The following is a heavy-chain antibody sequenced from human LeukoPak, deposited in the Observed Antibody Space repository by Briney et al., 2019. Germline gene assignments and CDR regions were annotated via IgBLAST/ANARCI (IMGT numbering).Heavy chain of an antibody. CDR3: AKGAPGGIWPSRQIYFQH. D-gene: IGHD3-16*01. CDR1: GFTFSNYA. V-gene: IGHV3-23*01. CDR2: ISGSGDSA. Sequence: QSGGSLRLSCAASGFTFSNYALSWVRQAPGKGLEWVSAISGSGDSAYHADSVKGRFTISRDNSKNTLYLQMNSLRAEDTAIYYCAKGAPGGIWPSRQIYFQHWGQGTLVTVSS. J-gene: IGHJ1*01.